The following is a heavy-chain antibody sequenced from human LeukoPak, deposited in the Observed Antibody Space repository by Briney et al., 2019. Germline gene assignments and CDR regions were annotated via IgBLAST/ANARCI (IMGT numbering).Heavy chain of an antibody. CDR1: GYTFTGYY. CDR3: ARGELELPRYYFDY. CDR2: INPNSGGT. J-gene: IGHJ4*02. D-gene: IGHD1-7*01. Sequence: GASVKVSCKASGYTFTGYYMHWVRQAPGQGLEWMGRINPNSGGTNYAQKFQGRVTMTRDTSISTAYMELSSLRSEDTAVYYCARGELELPRYYFDYWGQGTLVTVSS. V-gene: IGHV1-2*06.